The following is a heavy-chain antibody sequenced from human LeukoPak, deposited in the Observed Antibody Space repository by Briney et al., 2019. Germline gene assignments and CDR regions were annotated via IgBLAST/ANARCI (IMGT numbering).Heavy chain of an antibody. CDR1: GFTFSSYG. CDR2: IWYGGSNK. CDR3: ARSYYYDSSHTVDY. V-gene: IGHV3-33*03. J-gene: IGHJ4*02. Sequence: PGGPVSLSCAASGFTFSSYGMHWLRQAPGKGLEGVAVIWYGGSNKYYADSVKGRFTISKDNSKNTLYLQMNSLRAEDTAVYYCARSYYYDSSHTVDYWGQGTLVTVSS. D-gene: IGHD3-22*01.